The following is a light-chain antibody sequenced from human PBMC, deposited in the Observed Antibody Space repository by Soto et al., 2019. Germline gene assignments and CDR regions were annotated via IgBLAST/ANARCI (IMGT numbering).Light chain of an antibody. J-gene: IGKJ2*01. CDR2: SAS. CDR1: HDITNY. V-gene: IGKV1-16*02. Sequence: DIQMTQSPSSLSAFVGDRVTITCRASHDITNYLAWFQQKPGKAPKFLIYSASSLQSGVPSKLFGSESGTDFTLPISSLQPEDFETYYCQQYKSYAYTFGQGNKLEIK. CDR3: QQYKSYAYT.